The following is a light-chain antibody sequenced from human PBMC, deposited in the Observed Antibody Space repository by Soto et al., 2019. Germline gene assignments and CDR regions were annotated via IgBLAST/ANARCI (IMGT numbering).Light chain of an antibody. J-gene: IGLJ1*01. CDR3: SSFTGSNYV. CDR1: ISDVGGYNF. CDR2: DVS. V-gene: IGLV2-14*03. Sequence: QSVLTQPASVSGSPGQSITISCTGTISDVGGYNFVSWYQQYPGKAPKLMICDVSNRPSGVSNRFSGSKSGNTASLTISGLQAEDEADYYCSSFTGSNYVFGTGT.